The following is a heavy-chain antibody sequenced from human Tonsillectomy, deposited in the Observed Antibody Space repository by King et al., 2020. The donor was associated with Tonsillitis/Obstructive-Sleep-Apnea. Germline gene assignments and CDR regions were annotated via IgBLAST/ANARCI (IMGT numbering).Heavy chain of an antibody. V-gene: IGHV3-21*01. CDR1: GFTFSSYN. J-gene: IGHJ4*02. Sequence: VQLVESGGGLVKPGGSLRLSCAASGFTFSSYNMHWVRQAPGKGLEWVSSISSSSTYINYADSVKGRFTISRDNAKNSLYLQMSSLRAEDTAVYYCVRLPDYMPTFFLASWGQGTLVTVSS. CDR3: VRLPDYMPTFFLAS. D-gene: IGHD4-11*01. CDR2: ISSSSTYI.